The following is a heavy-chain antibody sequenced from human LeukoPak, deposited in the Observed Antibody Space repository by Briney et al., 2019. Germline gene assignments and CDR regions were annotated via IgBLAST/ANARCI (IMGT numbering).Heavy chain of an antibody. J-gene: IGHJ4*02. D-gene: IGHD1-26*01. Sequence: ASVKVSCKASGYIFSDYYIHWVRQAPGQGLEWMGWIDPNSGGPNYAQKFQGRVTMTRDTSISTVYMELTRLRSDDTAVYYCARALGLEGSITDYWGQGTLVTVSS. CDR3: ARALGLEGSITDY. V-gene: IGHV1-2*02. CDR2: IDPNSGGP. CDR1: GYIFSDYY.